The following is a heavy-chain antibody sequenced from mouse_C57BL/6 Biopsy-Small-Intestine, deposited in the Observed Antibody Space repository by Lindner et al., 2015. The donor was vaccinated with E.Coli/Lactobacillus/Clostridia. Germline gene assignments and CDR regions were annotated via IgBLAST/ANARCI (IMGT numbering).Heavy chain of an antibody. CDR1: GYAFTNYL. CDR2: INPGSGDT. D-gene: IGHD1-3*01. V-gene: IGHV1-54*01. CDR3: ARGEDNSFAY. J-gene: IGHJ3*01. Sequence: VQLQESGAELVRPGTSVKVSCKASGYAFTNYLIEWVKQRPGQGLEWIGVINPGSGDTNYNENFRDKATLTADKSSSTAYMELRSLTSEDSAVYFCARGEDNSFAYWGQGTLVTVSA.